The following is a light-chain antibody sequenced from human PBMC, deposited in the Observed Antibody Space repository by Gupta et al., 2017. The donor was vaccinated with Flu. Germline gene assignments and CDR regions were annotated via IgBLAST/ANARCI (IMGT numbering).Light chain of an antibody. CDR1: KLGDKY. J-gene: IGLJ2*01. CDR3: QAWLSSTVV. CDR2: QDS. Sequence: SYELTQPPSVSVSPGQTASITCSGDKLGDKYACWYQQKPGQSPVLVIYQDSKRPSGIPERFSGSNSGNTATLTISGTQAMDEADYYCQAWLSSTVVFGGGTKLTVL. V-gene: IGLV3-1*01.